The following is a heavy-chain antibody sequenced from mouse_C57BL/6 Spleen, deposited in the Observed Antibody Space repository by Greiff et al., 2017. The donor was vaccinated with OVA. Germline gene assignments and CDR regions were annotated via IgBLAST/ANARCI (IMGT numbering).Heavy chain of an antibody. CDR3: ARGGVYYGSSYDWYFDV. V-gene: IGHV1-19*01. D-gene: IGHD1-1*01. J-gene: IGHJ1*03. CDR1: GYTFTDYY. CDR2: INPYNGGT. Sequence: EVQLQQSGPVLVKPGASVKMSCKASGYTFTDYYMNWVKQSHGKSLEWIGVINPYNGGTSYNQKFKGKATLTVDKSSSTAYMELNSLTSEDSAVYYCARGGVYYGSSYDWYFDVWGTGTTVTVSS.